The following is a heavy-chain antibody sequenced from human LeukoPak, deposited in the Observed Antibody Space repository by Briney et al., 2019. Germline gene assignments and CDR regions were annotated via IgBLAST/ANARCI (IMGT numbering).Heavy chain of an antibody. CDR1: GFTFSSYG. D-gene: IGHD6-19*01. J-gene: IGHJ6*02. Sequence: GGSLRLSCAASGFTFSSYGMHWVRRAPGKGLEWVAVIWYDGSNKYYADSVKGRFTISRDNSKNTLYLQMNSLRAEDTAVYYCARDQQWLAYYYGMDVWGQGTTVTVSS. CDR2: IWYDGSNK. CDR3: ARDQQWLAYYYGMDV. V-gene: IGHV3-33*01.